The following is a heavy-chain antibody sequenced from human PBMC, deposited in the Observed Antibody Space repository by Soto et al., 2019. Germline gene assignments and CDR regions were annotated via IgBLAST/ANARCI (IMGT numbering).Heavy chain of an antibody. CDR2: ISAYNGNT. J-gene: IGHJ6*03. V-gene: IGHV1-18*01. Sequence: ASVKVSCKASVYTFTSYGISWVRQAPGQGLEWMGWISAYNGNTNYAQKLQGRVTMTTDTSTSTAYMELRSLRSDDTAVYYCARARYFDWLLLNYYYMDVWGKGTTVTVSS. CDR1: VYTFTSYG. CDR3: ARARYFDWLLLNYYYMDV. D-gene: IGHD3-9*01.